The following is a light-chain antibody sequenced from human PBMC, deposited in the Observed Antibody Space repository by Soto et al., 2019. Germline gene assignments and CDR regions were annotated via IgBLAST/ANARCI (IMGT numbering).Light chain of an antibody. CDR1: QSVSSNH. Sequence: TQSPATLSVSPGESATLSCRASQSVSSNHLAWYQQKPGQAPRLLIYGGSSRATGIPVRFSGSGSETDFTLTISILEPEDFAVYYCQQYSSSRTFGRGTKVDIK. V-gene: IGKV3-20*01. CDR3: QQYSSSRT. CDR2: GGS. J-gene: IGKJ1*01.